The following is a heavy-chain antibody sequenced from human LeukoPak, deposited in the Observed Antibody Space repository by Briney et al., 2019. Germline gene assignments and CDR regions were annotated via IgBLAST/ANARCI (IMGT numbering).Heavy chain of an antibody. V-gene: IGHV4-61*01. CDR2: IYYSGST. Sequence: SETLPLTCTVSGGSVSSGSYYWSWIRQPPGKGLEWIGYIYYSGSTNYNPSLKSRVTISVDTSKNQFSLKLSSVTAADTAVYYCARGLGAFDIWGQGTMVTVSS. CDR1: GGSVSSGSYY. D-gene: IGHD4-11*01. J-gene: IGHJ3*02. CDR3: ARGLGAFDI.